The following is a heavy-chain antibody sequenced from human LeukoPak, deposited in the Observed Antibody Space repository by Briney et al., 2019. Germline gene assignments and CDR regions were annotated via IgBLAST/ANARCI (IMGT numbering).Heavy chain of an antibody. CDR3: ARAYLELFAY. D-gene: IGHD1-7*01. J-gene: IGHJ4*02. V-gene: IGHV3-21*01. Sequence: GGSLRLSCAASGFTFSSYSMNWVRQAPGEGLEWVSSISSSSSYIYYADSVKGRFTISGDNAKNSLYLQMNSLRAEDTAVYYCARAYLELFAYWGQGTLVTVSS. CDR2: ISSSSSYI. CDR1: GFTFSSYS.